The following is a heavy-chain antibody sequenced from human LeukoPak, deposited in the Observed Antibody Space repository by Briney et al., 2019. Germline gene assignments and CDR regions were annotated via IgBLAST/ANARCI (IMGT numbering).Heavy chain of an antibody. V-gene: IGHV1-2*02. Sequence: ASVKVSCKASGYTFTGYYIHWLRQAPGQGLEWMGWINPKSGDTSYAQNFQGRVTMTRDTSISTAYMELSRLRSDDTAVYYCARDSSSWFGKAWDYYYYYMDVWGKGTTVTVSS. J-gene: IGHJ6*03. D-gene: IGHD6-13*01. CDR3: ARDSSSWFGKAWDYYYYYMDV. CDR1: GYTFTGYY. CDR2: INPKSGDT.